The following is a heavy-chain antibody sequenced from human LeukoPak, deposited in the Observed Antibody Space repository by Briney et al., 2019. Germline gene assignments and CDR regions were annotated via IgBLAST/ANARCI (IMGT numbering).Heavy chain of an antibody. Sequence: RPGGSLRLSCVASGFSFSAYIMHWVRQAPGKGLEYVSAIRSDGSSTFYPNSVKGRFTISRDNSKSTLYLQMGSLRAEDTAVYYLTRPYGGHSGWAGYHDSWGQGTLVTVSS. CDR2: IRSDGSST. J-gene: IGHJ4*02. CDR1: GFSFSAYI. CDR3: TRPYGGHSGWAGYHDS. V-gene: IGHV3-64*01. D-gene: IGHD6-19*01.